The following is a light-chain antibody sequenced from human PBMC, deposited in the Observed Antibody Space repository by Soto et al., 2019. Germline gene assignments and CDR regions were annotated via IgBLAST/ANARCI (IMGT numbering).Light chain of an antibody. CDR2: EGS. CDR3: CSYAGSNTWV. V-gene: IGLV2-23*01. CDR1: SSDVGSYNL. J-gene: IGLJ3*02. Sequence: QSVLTQPASVSGSPGQSITISCTGPSSDVGSYNLVSWYQQHPGKAPKLMIFEGSKRPSGVSYRFSGSKSGNTASLTISGLQAEDEADYYCCSYAGSNTWVFGGGTKLTVL.